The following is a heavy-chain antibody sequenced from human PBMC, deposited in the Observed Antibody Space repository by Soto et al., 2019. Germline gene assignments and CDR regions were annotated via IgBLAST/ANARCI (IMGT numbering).Heavy chain of an antibody. CDR3: ARTAVATHWYFDL. D-gene: IGHD6-19*01. CDR2: IYYVGST. Sequence: LQLQESGPGLVKPSETLSLTCTVSNGSISSRYYWGWLRQTPGKGLEWIASIYYVGSTYYSPSLASRVTISVDTSNNQFSLSLNSVTAADTAVYYCARTAVATHWYFDLWGRGTLVT. J-gene: IGHJ2*01. CDR1: NGSISSRYY. V-gene: IGHV4-39*01.